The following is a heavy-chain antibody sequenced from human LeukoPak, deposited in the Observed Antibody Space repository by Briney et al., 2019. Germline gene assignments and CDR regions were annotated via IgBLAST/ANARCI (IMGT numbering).Heavy chain of an antibody. CDR2: IYHSGST. V-gene: IGHV4-30-2*01. J-gene: IGHJ6*02. Sequence: PSETLSLTCAVSGGSISSGGYSWSWIRQPPGKGLEWIGYIYHSGSTYYNPSLKSRVTISVDRSKNQFSLKLSSVTAADTAVYYCARAPGLYYYYDMDVWGQGTTVTVSS. CDR3: ARAPGLYYYYDMDV. CDR1: GGSISSGGYS.